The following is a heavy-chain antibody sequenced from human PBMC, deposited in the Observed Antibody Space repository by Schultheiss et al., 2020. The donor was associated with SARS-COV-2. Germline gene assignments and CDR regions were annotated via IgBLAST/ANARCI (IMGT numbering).Heavy chain of an antibody. Sequence: GGSLRLSCAASGFTVSSNYMSWVRQAPGKGLEWVSYISSSGSTIYYADSLKGRFTISRDNAKNSLYLQMNSLRAEDTAVYYCAKESAGTMGQAFDYWGQGTLVTVSS. CDR3: AKESAGTMGQAFDY. V-gene: IGHV3-11*04. CDR2: ISSSGSTI. CDR1: GFTVSSNY. D-gene: IGHD6-19*01. J-gene: IGHJ4*02.